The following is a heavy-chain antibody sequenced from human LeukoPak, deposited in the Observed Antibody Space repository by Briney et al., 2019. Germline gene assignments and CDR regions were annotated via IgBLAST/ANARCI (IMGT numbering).Heavy chain of an antibody. CDR2: ISYDGSNK. CDR3: TREAEMAATGRDAFDI. CDR1: GFTFSYYS. Sequence: PGGSLRLSCAASGFTFSYYSMHWVRQAPGKGLEWVAVISYDGSNKYYADSVKGRFTISRDNSKNTLYLQMNSLRAEDTAVYYCTREAEMAATGRDAFDIWGQGTMVTVSS. J-gene: IGHJ3*02. D-gene: IGHD5-24*01. V-gene: IGHV3-30-3*01.